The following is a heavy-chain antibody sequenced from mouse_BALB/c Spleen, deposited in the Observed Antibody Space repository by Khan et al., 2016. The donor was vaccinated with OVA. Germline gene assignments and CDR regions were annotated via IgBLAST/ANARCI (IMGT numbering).Heavy chain of an antibody. CDR2: ISYSGST. Sequence: EVKLEESGPGLVKPSQSLSLTSDYAWNWIRQFPGNKLEWMGYISYSGSTNYNPSLKSRISITRDTSKNQFFLQLNSVTTEDTDTYYCARDGSRYNYAMDYWGQGTSVTVSS. CDR3: ARDGSRYNYAMDY. V-gene: IGHV3-2*02. CDR1: SDYA. J-gene: IGHJ4*01. D-gene: IGHD2-3*01.